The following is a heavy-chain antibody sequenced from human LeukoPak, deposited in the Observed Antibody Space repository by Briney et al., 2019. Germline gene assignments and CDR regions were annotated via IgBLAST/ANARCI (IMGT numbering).Heavy chain of an antibody. CDR3: VKGPPALRVAGAIVGAFDI. D-gene: IGHD6-19*01. CDR2: IRYDGNNK. J-gene: IGHJ3*02. CDR1: GFIFSDYG. V-gene: IGHV3-30*02. Sequence: PSGGSLRLSCAASGFIFSDYGMHCVRQAPGKGLEWVTFIRYDGNNKYYADSVKGRFTISRDNSKNTLYLQMNTLKADDTAVYYCVKGPPALRVAGAIVGAFDIWGQGTTVTVSS.